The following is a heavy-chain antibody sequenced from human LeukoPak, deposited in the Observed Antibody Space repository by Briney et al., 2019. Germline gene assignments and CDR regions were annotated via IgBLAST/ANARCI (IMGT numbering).Heavy chain of an antibody. V-gene: IGHV4-4*07. Sequence: SETLSLSCTVSGGSISSYYWSWIRQPAGKGLEWIGRIYTSGSTNYNPSLKSRVTMSVDTSKNQFPLKLSSVTAADTAVYYCAREDSSGWYVQNYYYCMDVWGKGTTVTVSS. CDR3: AREDSSGWYVQNYYYCMDV. J-gene: IGHJ6*03. CDR2: IYTSGST. D-gene: IGHD6-19*01. CDR1: GGSISSYY.